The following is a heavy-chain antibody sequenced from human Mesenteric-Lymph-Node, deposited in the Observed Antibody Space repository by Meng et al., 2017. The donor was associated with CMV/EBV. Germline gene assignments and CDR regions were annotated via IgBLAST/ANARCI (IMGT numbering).Heavy chain of an antibody. V-gene: IGHV4-34*01. J-gene: IGHJ4*02. Sequence: LTCAVYGGSFSGYYWSWIRQHPGKGLEWIGEINHSGSTNYNPSLKSRVTISVDTSKNQFSLKLSSVTAADTAVYYCARGDFWSGDFDYWGQGTLVTVSS. CDR3: ARGDFWSGDFDY. CDR2: INHSGST. D-gene: IGHD3-3*01. CDR1: GGSFSGYY.